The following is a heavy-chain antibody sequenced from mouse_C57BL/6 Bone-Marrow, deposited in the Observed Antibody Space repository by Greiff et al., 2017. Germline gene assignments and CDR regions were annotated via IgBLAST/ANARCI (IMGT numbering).Heavy chain of an antibody. J-gene: IGHJ3*01. V-gene: IGHV1-50*01. D-gene: IGHD1-1*01. CDR1: GYTFTSYW. CDR3: ARRKITVVAPDAY. Sequence: QVQLQQPGAELVKPGASVKLSCKASGYTFTSYWMQWVKQRPGQGLEWIGEIDPADSYTNYNQKFKGKATLTVDTSSSTAYMQLSSLTSEDSAVYYCARRKITVVAPDAYWGQGTLVTVSA. CDR2: IDPADSYT.